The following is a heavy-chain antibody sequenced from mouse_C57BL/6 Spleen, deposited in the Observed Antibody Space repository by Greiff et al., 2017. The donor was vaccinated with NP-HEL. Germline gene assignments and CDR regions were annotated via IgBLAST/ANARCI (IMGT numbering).Heavy chain of an antibody. CDR2: ISSGGSYT. J-gene: IGHJ4*01. CDR3: ARHELLYYAMDY. Sequence: EVQVVESGGDLVKPGGSLKLSCAASGFTFSSYGMSWVRQTPDKRLEWVATISSGGSYTYYPDSVKGRFTISRDNAKNTLYLQMSSLKSEDTAMYYCARHELLYYAMDYWGQGTSVTVSS. CDR1: GFTFSSYG. V-gene: IGHV5-6*01.